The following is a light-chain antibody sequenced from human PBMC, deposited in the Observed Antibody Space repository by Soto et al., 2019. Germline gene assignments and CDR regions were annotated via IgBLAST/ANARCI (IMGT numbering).Light chain of an antibody. CDR3: QSYDNNLRGVL. CDR1: SSNIGAGSD. CDR2: GNK. J-gene: IGLJ2*01. Sequence: QSVLTQPPSVSGAPGQIVTISFTGSSSNIGAGSDVHWYQQSPGRVPKLLVYGNKHRPSGVPDRFSASKSGTSASLAITGLQADDEADYYCQSYDNNLRGVLFGGGTKLTVL. V-gene: IGLV1-40*01.